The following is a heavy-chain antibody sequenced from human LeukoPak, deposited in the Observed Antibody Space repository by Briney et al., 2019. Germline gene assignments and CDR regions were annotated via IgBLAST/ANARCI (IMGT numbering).Heavy chain of an antibody. D-gene: IGHD3-22*01. J-gene: IGHJ4*02. CDR1: GGSFSGYY. CDR2: INHSGST. Sequence: TPSETLSLTCAVYGGSFSGYYWSWIRQPPGKGLEWIGEINHSGSTNYNPSLKSRVTISVDTSKNQSSLKLSSVTAADTAVYYCARTPKVKGYYYDSSGFMNWGQGTLVTVSS. V-gene: IGHV4-34*01. CDR3: ARTPKVKGYYYDSSGFMN.